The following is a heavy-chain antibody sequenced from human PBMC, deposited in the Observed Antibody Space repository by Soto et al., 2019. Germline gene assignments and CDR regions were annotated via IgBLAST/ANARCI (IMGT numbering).Heavy chain of an antibody. CDR3: AKTRTTVTPFYY. J-gene: IGHJ4*02. CDR2: ISYDGSNK. D-gene: IGHD4-17*01. V-gene: IGHV3-30*18. Sequence: QVQLVESGGGVVQPGRSLRLSCAASGFTFSSYGMHWVRQAPGKGLEWVAVISYDGSNKYYADSVKGRFTISRDNSKNTLYLQMNSLRAEDTAVYYCAKTRTTVTPFYYWGQGTLVTVSS. CDR1: GFTFSSYG.